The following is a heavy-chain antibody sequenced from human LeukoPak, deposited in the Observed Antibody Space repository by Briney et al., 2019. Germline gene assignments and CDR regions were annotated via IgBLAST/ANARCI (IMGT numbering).Heavy chain of an antibody. CDR3: ARVNSGGSYRDAFDI. J-gene: IGHJ3*02. D-gene: IGHD1-26*01. CDR1: GFTFDDYG. CDR2: INWNGGST. V-gene: IGHV3-20*04. Sequence: GGSLRLSCAASGFTFDDYGMSWVRQAPGKGLEWVSGINWNGGSTGYADSVKGRFTISRDNAKNSLYLQMNSLRAEDTALYYCARVNSGGSYRDAFDIWGQGTMVTVSS.